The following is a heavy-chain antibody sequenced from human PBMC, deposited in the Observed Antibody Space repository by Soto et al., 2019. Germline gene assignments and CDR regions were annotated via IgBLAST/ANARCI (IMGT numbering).Heavy chain of an antibody. D-gene: IGHD3-10*01. CDR3: ARDVFGSGIYYNSYYYGMDV. J-gene: IGHJ6*02. V-gene: IGHV1-18*01. CDR1: GYTFSNYG. CDR2: ISAYNGNT. Sequence: ASVKVSCKASGYTFSNYGINWGRQAPGQGLEWMGWISAYNGNTNYAQKLPGRVTMTTATSTSAAYMELRSLRPDDTAVYYCARDVFGSGIYYNSYYYGMDVWGQGTTVTVSS.